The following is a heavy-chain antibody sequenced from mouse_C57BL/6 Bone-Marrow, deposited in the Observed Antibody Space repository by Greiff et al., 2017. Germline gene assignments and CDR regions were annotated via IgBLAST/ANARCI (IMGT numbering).Heavy chain of an antibody. J-gene: IGHJ4*01. V-gene: IGHV5-4*03. Sequence: EVMLVESGGGLVKPGGSLKLSCAASGFTFSSYAMSLVRQTPEKRLEWVATISDGGSYTYYPDNVKGRFTISRDNAKNNLYLQMSHLKSEDTAMYYCASPHYSNLYYYAMDYWGQGTSGTVSS. CDR2: ISDGGSYT. CDR3: ASPHYSNLYYYAMDY. D-gene: IGHD2-5*01. CDR1: GFTFSSYA.